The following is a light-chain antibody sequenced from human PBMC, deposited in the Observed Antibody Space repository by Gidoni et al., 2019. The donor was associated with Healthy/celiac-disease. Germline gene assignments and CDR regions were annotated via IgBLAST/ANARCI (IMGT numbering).Light chain of an antibody. CDR1: QSISSY. Sequence: EIQMSQCPSSLSASVGARVTITCRASQSISSYLNCSQQKPGKAPQLLIYAASSLQSGVPPRFSGSASGTDFTLTISSLQPEDFATYYCQQSYSTPRTFGQGTKVEIK. CDR3: QQSYSTPRT. V-gene: IGKV1-39*01. CDR2: AAS. J-gene: IGKJ1*01.